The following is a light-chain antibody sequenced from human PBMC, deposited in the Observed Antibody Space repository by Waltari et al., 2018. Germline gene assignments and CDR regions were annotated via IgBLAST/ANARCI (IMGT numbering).Light chain of an antibody. CDR1: ERLVHTDGNIS. CDR3: MQSTHWPPWT. Sequence: DVVIPQSPLSLPVILGQTASIPCRSSERLVHTDGNISLHWVQQRPGQSPRRLIYMVSQRDAGVPDRFSGSGSGTDFTLKISRVEAEDVGIYYCMQSTHWPPWTFGQGTKVEIK. V-gene: IGKV2-30*02. J-gene: IGKJ1*01. CDR2: MVS.